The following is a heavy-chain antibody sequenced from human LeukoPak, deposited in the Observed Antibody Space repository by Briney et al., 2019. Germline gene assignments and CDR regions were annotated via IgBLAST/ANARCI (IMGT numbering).Heavy chain of an antibody. CDR3: ARDGGSYYCDY. J-gene: IGHJ4*02. Sequence: GGSLRLSCAASGFTFSSYSMNWVRQAPGKGLEWVSVIYSGGSTYYADSVEGRFTISRDNSKNTLYLQMNSLRAEDTAVYYCARDGGSYYCDYWGQGTLVIVSS. CDR1: GFTFSSYS. CDR2: IYSGGST. V-gene: IGHV3-53*01. D-gene: IGHD3-16*01.